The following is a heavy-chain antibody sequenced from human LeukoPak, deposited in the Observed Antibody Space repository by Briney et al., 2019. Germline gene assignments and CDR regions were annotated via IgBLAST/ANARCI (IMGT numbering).Heavy chain of an antibody. CDR3: ARDRVDYYDSSGYPPYYYYMDV. CDR2: TYYRSKWYN. CDR1: GDSLSSNSAA. V-gene: IGHV6-1*01. D-gene: IGHD3-22*01. Sequence: SQTLSLTCALSGDSLSSNSAAWNWLRQSPSRGLEWLGRTYYRSKWYNDYAVSVKSRITINPDTSKNQFSLQLISVTPEDTAVYYCARDRVDYYDSSGYPPYYYYMDVWGKGTTVTVSS. J-gene: IGHJ6*03.